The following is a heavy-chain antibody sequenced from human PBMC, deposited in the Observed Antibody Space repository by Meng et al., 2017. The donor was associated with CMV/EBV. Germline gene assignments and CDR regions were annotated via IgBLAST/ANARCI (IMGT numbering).Heavy chain of an antibody. D-gene: IGHD2-2*01. Sequence: GESLKISCAASGFTFSSYAMRWVRQAPGKGLEWVAVISYDGSNKYYADSVKGRFTISRDNSKNTLYLQMNSLRAEDTAVYYCARDRILVPSAYYGMDVWGQGTTVTVSS. V-gene: IGHV3-30*04. CDR2: ISYDGSNK. J-gene: IGHJ6*02. CDR3: ARDRILVPSAYYGMDV. CDR1: GFTFSSYA.